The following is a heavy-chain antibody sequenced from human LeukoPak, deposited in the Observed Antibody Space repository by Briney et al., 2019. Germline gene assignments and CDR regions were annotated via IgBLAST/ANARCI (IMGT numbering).Heavy chain of an antibody. V-gene: IGHV4-61*08. CDR1: GGSISSGGYY. J-gene: IGHJ4*02. Sequence: SQTLSLTCTVSGGSISSGGYYWTWIRQPPGKGLEWIGYVYYTGSTNFNPSLKSRITMSLDTSRNRFSLKLTSLTAADTAVYYCARGAMATTPFFDCWGQGTLVTVSS. CDR3: ARGAMATTPFFDC. D-gene: IGHD5-24*01. CDR2: VYYTGST.